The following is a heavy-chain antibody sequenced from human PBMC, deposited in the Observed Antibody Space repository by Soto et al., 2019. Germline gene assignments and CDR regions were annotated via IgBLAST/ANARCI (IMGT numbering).Heavy chain of an antibody. J-gene: IGHJ5*02. CDR3: ARGGSSSWLIDWFDP. CDR1: GGSISRYY. CDR2: IYYSGST. Sequence: PXXTLSLTCTVSGGSISRYYWRWILQPPGKGLEWIGYIYYSGSTNYNPSLKSRVTISVDTSKNQSSLKLSSVTAEDTAVYYCARGGSSSWLIDWFDPWGQGTLVTVSS. V-gene: IGHV4-59*01. D-gene: IGHD6-13*01.